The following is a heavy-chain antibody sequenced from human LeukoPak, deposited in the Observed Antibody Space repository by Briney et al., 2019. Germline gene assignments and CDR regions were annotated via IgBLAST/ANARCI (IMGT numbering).Heavy chain of an antibody. Sequence: SETLSLTCTVSGGPISSSIDYWAWIRQPPGKGLEWIGSIYYSGRTYYNPSLKSRVTISVDTSNNQFSQKLSSVTAADTAVYYCARSPDGYYDFWSGFFDYWGQGTLVTVSS. CDR1: GGPISSSIDY. J-gene: IGHJ4*02. CDR2: IYYSGRT. V-gene: IGHV4-39*07. CDR3: ARSPDGYYDFWSGFFDY. D-gene: IGHD3-3*01.